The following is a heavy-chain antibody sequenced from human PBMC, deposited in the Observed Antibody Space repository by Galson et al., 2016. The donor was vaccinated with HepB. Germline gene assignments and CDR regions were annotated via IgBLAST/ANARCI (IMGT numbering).Heavy chain of an antibody. CDR2: TYYRSKWYN. CDR3: AREPGHCTGNSCYSGGMDG. V-gene: IGHV6-1*01. Sequence: CAISGDSVSSDTAAWNWIRQSPSRGLEWLGRTYYRSKWYNDYAVSVKSRITINPDTTKNQFSLQLSSVTLEDTAVYYCAREPGHCTGNSCYSGGMDGWGQGTTVTVSS. D-gene: IGHD2-15*01. CDR1: GDSVSSDTAA. J-gene: IGHJ6*02.